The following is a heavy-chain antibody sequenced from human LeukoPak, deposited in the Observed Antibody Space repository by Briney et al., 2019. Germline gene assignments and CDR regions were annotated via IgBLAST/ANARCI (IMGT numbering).Heavy chain of an antibody. J-gene: IGHJ4*02. D-gene: IGHD1-14*01. CDR2: IKSDGSST. Sequence: GGSLRLSCAASGFTFRSYWMHWLRQAPGKGLVWVSRIKSDGSSTTYADSVKGRFTISKDNAKNTLYLQMNSLRGEDTGVYYCARDAAGLDYWGQGTLVTVSS. CDR1: GFTFRSYW. CDR3: ARDAAGLDY. V-gene: IGHV3-74*01.